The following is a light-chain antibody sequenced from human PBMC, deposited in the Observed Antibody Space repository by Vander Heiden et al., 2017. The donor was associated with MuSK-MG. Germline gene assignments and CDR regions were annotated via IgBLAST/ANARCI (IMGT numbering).Light chain of an antibody. CDR2: KAS. CDR3: QQENCDYHPHT. J-gene: IGKJ2*01. CDR1: QSISSW. V-gene: IGKV1-5*03. Sequence: DIQMTPSPSTLSASVGDRVTITCRASQSISSWLAWYQQKPGKAPKLLIYKASSLERGVKSRFSGSGDGTEVTLTIISRQPEDFESYYCQQENCDYHPHTFGQGTKMEIK.